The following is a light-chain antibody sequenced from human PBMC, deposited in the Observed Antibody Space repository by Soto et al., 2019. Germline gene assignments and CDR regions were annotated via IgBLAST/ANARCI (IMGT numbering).Light chain of an antibody. CDR1: SSDVGGYNY. J-gene: IGLJ2*01. V-gene: IGLV2-8*01. CDR3: SSYAGSNNLV. CDR2: EVS. Sequence: QSALTQPPPASGSPGQSVTISCTGTSSDVGGYNYVSWYQQHPGKAPKLMIYEVSKRPSGAPDRFSGSKSGNTASLTVSGLQAEDEADYYCSSYAGSNNLVFGGGTKLTVL.